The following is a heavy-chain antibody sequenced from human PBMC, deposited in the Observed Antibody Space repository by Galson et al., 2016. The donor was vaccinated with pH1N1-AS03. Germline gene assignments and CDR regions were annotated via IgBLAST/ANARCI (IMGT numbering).Heavy chain of an antibody. D-gene: IGHD3-22*01. Sequence: SLRLSCAASGFKFSSYAMNWVRQAPGKGLEWVSGITSDGGATYYADSVKGRFIIYRDNSKSTLYLQMDSLRVEDTALYFCAKVRFGVAGYGSSGYFDQWGQGTRVAVSS. J-gene: IGHJ4*02. CDR2: ITSDGGAT. CDR1: GFKFSSYA. CDR3: AKVRFGVAGYGSSGYFDQ. V-gene: IGHV3-23*01.